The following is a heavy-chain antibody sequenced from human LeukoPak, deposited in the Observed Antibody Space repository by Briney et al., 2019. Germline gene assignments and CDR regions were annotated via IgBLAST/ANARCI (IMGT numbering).Heavy chain of an antibody. J-gene: IGHJ5*01. D-gene: IGHD6-19*01. CDR1: GYTFTSYY. CDR2: INPSGGST. CDR3: AREDSSGWFDY. V-gene: IGHV1-46*03. Sequence: ASVKGSCKASGYTFTSYYMHWVRQAPGQGLEWMGIINPSGGSTSYAQKFQGRVTMTRDTSTSTVYMELSSLRSEDTAVYYCAREDSSGWFDYWGQGTLVTVSS.